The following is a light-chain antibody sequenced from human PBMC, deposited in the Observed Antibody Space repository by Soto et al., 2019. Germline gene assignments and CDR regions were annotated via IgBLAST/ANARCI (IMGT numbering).Light chain of an antibody. V-gene: IGKV3-11*01. CDR2: DAS. CDR3: QQRSNWPLFT. CDR1: QSVTNF. Sequence: EIVLTHSPATLALSPWEGATLSSRASQSVTNFLAWYQQKPGQAPRLLIFDASNRATGIPPRFSGSGSGTDFTLTISSLEPEDFAVYYCQQRSNWPLFTFGQGTRLEIK. J-gene: IGKJ5*01.